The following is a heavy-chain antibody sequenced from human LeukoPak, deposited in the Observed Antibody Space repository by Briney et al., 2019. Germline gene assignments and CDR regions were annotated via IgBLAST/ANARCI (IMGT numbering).Heavy chain of an antibody. CDR3: ARDLSGVTGYTYGRGIDY. D-gene: IGHD5-18*01. CDR1: GFTFSRYY. V-gene: IGHV3-7*01. J-gene: IGHJ4*02. CDR2: MKKDGSEK. Sequence: GGYLRLSCAASGFTFSRYYMSWVRQAPGKGLEWVANMKKDGSEKYYVDSVKGRFTISRDNAKTSLYLQMNSLRAEDTAVYYCARDLSGVTGYTYGRGIDYWGQGTLVTVSS.